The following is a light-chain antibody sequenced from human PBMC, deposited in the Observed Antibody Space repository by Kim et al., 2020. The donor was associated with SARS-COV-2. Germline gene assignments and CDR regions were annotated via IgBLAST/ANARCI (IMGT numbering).Light chain of an antibody. Sequence: ALGQTVRITCQGDSLRGCYAAWYQQKPGQAPILVIYDENKRPSGIPDRFSGSNSGNTASLTITGARAEDEADYYCKSRGSSGDHWVFGGGTKLTVL. CDR3: KSRGSSGDHWV. J-gene: IGLJ3*02. CDR1: SLRGCY. V-gene: IGLV3-19*01. CDR2: DEN.